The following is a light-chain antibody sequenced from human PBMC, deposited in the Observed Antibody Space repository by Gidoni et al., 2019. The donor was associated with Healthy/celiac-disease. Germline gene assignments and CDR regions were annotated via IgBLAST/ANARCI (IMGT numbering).Light chain of an antibody. J-gene: IGKJ2*04. CDR1: QSISSY. CDR2: AAS. V-gene: IGKV1-39*01. CDR3: QQSYSTPCS. Sequence: DIQMTQSPSSLSASVGDRVTITCLASQSISSYLNWYQQKPGKAPKLLIYAASSLQSGIPSRFSVSGSGTDFTLTISSLQPEDFATYYCQQSYSTPCSFGQGTKLEIK.